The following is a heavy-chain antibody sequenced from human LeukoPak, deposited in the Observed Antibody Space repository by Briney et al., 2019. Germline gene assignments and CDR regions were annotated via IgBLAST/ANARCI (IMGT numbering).Heavy chain of an antibody. J-gene: IGHJ4*02. V-gene: IGHV3-30-3*01. D-gene: IGHD1-1*01. CDR2: ISYDGSNK. CDR1: GFTFSSYA. CDR3: ARAGGTADYYFDY. Sequence: PGRSLRLSCAASGFTFSSYAMHWVRQAPGKGLEWVAVISYDGSNKYYADSVKGRFTISRDNSKNTLYLQMNSLRAEDTAVYYCARAGGTADYYFDYWGQGTLVTVSS.